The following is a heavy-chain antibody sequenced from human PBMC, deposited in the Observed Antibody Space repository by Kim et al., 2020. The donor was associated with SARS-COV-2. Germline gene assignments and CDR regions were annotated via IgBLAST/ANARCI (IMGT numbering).Heavy chain of an antibody. CDR2: ISGSGGST. D-gene: IGHD3-10*01. CDR3: AKALLKMGFGELLPSFDY. CDR1: GFTFSCYA. J-gene: IGHJ4*02. Sequence: GGSLRLSCAASGFTFSCYAMSWVRQAPGKGLEWVSAISGSGGSTYYADSVKGRFTISRDNSKNTLYLQMNSLRAEDTAVYYCAKALLKMGFGELLPSFDYWGQGTLVTVSS. V-gene: IGHV3-23*01.